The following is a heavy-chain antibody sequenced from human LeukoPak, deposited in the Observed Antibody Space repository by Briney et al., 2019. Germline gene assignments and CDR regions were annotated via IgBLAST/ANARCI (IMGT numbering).Heavy chain of an antibody. J-gene: IGHJ4*02. Sequence: PSETLSLTCAVSAYSISSGYRWGWIRQPPGKGLDYIGHVFYTGSTNYSPSLKSRVTISIDTSKSHFSLKLTSVTAADTAVYYCARAVAVAGTFKFDFWGQGTLVTVSS. D-gene: IGHD6-19*01. CDR3: ARAVAVAGTFKFDF. CDR1: AYSISSGYR. V-gene: IGHV4-61*03. CDR2: VFYTGST.